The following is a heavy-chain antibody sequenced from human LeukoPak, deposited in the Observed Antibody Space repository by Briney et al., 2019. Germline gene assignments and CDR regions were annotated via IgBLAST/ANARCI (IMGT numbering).Heavy chain of an antibody. J-gene: IGHJ4*02. Sequence: GRSLRLSCAASGFTFSSYAMHWVRQAPGKGLEWVALMWYDGNKKYFEDSVKGRFTISRDNSKNTLYLQMNSLRAEDTAVYYCARDRGYDPHYYFDYWGQGTLVTVSS. CDR1: GFTFSSYA. CDR3: ARDRGYDPHYYFDY. V-gene: IGHV3-33*01. CDR2: MWYDGNKK. D-gene: IGHD5-12*01.